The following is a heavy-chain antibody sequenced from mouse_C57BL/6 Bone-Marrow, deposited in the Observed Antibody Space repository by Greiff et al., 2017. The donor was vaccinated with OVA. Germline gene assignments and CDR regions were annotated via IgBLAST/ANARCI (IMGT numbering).Heavy chain of an antibody. J-gene: IGHJ2*01. CDR2: INPGSGGT. CDR1: GYAFTNYL. D-gene: IGHD1-1*01. CDR3: AITTVAGFDY. V-gene: IGHV1-54*01. Sequence: VQLKESGAELVRPGTSVKVSCKASGYAFTNYLIEWVKQRPGQGLEWIGVINPGSGGTNYNEKFKGKATLTADKSSSTAYMQLSSLTSEDSAVYFCAITTVAGFDYWGQGTTLTVSS.